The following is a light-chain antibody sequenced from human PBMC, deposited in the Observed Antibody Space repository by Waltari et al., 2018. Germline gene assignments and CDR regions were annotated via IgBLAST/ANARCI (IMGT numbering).Light chain of an antibody. Sequence: CRASQAIAGSLLTWYHQKPGQAPSVLIYGATNRAPGIPDRFSGSGSGTDFTLTISRLEPEDSAVYYCQQYDGSVVTFGGGTKVEIK. CDR3: QQYDGSVVT. J-gene: IGKJ4*01. CDR2: GAT. V-gene: IGKV3-20*01. CDR1: QAIAGSL.